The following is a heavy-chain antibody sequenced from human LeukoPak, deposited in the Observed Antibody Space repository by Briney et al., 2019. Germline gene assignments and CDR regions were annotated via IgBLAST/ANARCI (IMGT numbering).Heavy chain of an antibody. CDR3: AKDYGGALYFFDY. CDR1: GFTFSTYG. Sequence: GGSLRLSCAASGFTFSTYGMHWVRQAPGKGLERVAFIRFDGTYEYYGDSVKGRFTISRDNSKNTLYLQMNSLRPEDTAVYYCAKDYGGALYFFDYWGQGTLVTVSS. CDR2: IRFDGTYE. J-gene: IGHJ4*02. V-gene: IGHV3-30*02. D-gene: IGHD3-16*01.